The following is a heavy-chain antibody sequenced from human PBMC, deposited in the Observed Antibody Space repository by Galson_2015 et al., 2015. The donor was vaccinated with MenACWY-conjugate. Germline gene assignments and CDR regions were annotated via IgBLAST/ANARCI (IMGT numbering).Heavy chain of an antibody. CDR3: ARGHYCLDV. J-gene: IGHJ6*02. Sequence: SLRLSCAVSGFTFRNYWMTWVRQAPGKGLEWVASIKKDGSEKHYVDSVKGRFTISRDNTKNSVYLEMNSLRAEDTAVYYCARGHYCLDVWGQGTTVTASS. CDR1: GFTFRNYW. V-gene: IGHV3-7*03. CDR2: IKKDGSEK.